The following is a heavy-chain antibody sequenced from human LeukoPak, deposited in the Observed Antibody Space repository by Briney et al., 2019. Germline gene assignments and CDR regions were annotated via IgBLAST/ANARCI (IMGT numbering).Heavy chain of an antibody. CDR2: IKQDGSEK. CDR1: GFTFSSYW. J-gene: IGHJ4*02. CDR3: AREAAVGVFDY. V-gene: IGHV3-7*01. D-gene: IGHD6-19*01. Sequence: GGSLRLSCAASGFTFSSYWMSWVRQAPGKGLEWVANIKQDGSEKHYVDSVKGRFTISRDNAKNSLYLQMNSLRAEDTAVYYCAREAAVGVFDYWGQGTLVTVSS.